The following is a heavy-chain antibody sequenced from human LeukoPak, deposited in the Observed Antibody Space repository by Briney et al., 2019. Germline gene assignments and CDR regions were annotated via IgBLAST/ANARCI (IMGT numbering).Heavy chain of an antibody. V-gene: IGHV4-38-2*02. J-gene: IGHJ4*02. CDR1: GYSTSSGYY. CDR3: ARGSVELLVDY. CDR2: IYHSGST. Sequence: SETLSLTCTVSGYSTSSGYYWGWIRQPPGKGLEWIGSIYHSGSTYYNPSLKSRVTISVDTSKNQFSLKLSSVTAADTAVYYCARGSVELLVDYWGQGTLVTVSS. D-gene: IGHD2-15*01.